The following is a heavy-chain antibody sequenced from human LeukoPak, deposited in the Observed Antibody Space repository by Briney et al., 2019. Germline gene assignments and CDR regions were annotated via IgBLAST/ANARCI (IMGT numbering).Heavy chain of an antibody. V-gene: IGHV3-7*03. CDR1: GFTFSSYW. J-gene: IGHJ4*02. CDR3: ARKLAPVFDY. Sequence: PGGSLRLSCAASGFTFSSYWMSWVRQAPGRGLEWVANINQDESEKYYVDSVKGRFTISRDNAKKSLFLQMNSLRAGDTAVYYCARKLAPVFDYWGQGTLVTVSS. D-gene: IGHD2-2*01. CDR2: INQDESEK.